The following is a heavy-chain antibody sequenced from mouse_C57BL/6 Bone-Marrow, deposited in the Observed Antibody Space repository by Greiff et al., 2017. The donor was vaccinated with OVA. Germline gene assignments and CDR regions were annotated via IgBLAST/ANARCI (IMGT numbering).Heavy chain of an antibody. CDR3: ARLITTVVPYYYAMDY. J-gene: IGHJ4*01. D-gene: IGHD1-1*01. V-gene: IGHV1-82*01. Sequence: VQLQQSGPELVKPGASVKISCKASGYAFSSSWMNWVKQRPGKGLEWIGRIYPGDGDTNYNGKFKGKATLTADKSSSTAYMQLSSLTSEDSAVYFCARLITTVVPYYYAMDYWGQGTSVTVSS. CDR1: GYAFSSSW. CDR2: IYPGDGDT.